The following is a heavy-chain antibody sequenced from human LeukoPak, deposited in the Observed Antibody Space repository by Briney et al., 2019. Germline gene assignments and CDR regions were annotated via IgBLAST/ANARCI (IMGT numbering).Heavy chain of an antibody. V-gene: IGHV3-74*01. CDR3: ARGGQQLWGDY. CDR2: IKSDGST. D-gene: IGHD6-13*01. CDR1: GFTFSSYW. Sequence: GSLRLSCAASGFTFSSYWMHWVRQIPGKGLVWVSRIKSDGSTIYADSVKGRFTISRDNAKNTVYLQMSSLRAEDTAVYYCARGGQQLWGDYWGQGTLVTVSS. J-gene: IGHJ4*02.